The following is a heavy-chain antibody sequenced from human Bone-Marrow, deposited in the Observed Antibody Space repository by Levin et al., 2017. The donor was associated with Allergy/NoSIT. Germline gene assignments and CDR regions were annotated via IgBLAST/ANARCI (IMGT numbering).Heavy chain of an antibody. CDR1: GYTFIGSP. D-gene: IGHD3-16*01. J-gene: IGHJ4*02. CDR3: ARQFGRWLIRLDY. CDR2: MNPNTGDA. V-gene: IGHV1-2*02. Sequence: ASVKVSCKASGYTFIGSPLHWVRQAPGQGLEWMGWMNPNTGDANYAQKFQGRVSMTREMSVNTAYMELSDLRSEDTAVYYFARQFGRWLIRLDYWCLGTLVTVSS.